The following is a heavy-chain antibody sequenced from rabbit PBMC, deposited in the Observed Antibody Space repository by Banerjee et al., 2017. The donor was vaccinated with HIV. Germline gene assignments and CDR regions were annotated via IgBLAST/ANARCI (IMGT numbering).Heavy chain of an antibody. CDR3: ARDLAGVIGWNFGL. D-gene: IGHD4-1*01. J-gene: IGHJ4*01. CDR2: IYAGSTGNT. V-gene: IGHV1S40*01. Sequence: GLEWIGTIYAGSTGNTVYANWAKGRFTISKTSSTTVTLQMTSLTAADTATYFCARDLAGVIGWNFGLWGPGTLVTVS.